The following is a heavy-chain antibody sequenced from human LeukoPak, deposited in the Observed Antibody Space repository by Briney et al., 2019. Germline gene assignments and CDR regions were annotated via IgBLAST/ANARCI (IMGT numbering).Heavy chain of an antibody. Sequence: ASVKVSCKASGGTFRSYAISWVRQAPGQGLEWMGIINPSGGSTSYAQKFQGRVTMTRDTSTSTVYKELSSLRSEDTAVYYCARGGIAAARFDPWGQGTLVTVSS. CDR1: GGTFRSYA. CDR3: ARGGIAAARFDP. J-gene: IGHJ5*02. CDR2: INPSGGST. D-gene: IGHD6-13*01. V-gene: IGHV1-46*01.